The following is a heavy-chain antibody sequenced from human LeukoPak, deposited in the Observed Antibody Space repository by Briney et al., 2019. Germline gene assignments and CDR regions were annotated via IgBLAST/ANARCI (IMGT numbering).Heavy chain of an antibody. J-gene: IGHJ4*02. Sequence: ASVKVSCKVSGYTLTELSIHWVRQAPGKGLEWMGGFDPEDGETIYAQKFQGRVTMTEDTSTDTAYMEMSSLRSEDTAVYYCATIDLGAHGSQNFDYWGQGTLVTASS. D-gene: IGHD1-26*01. CDR2: FDPEDGET. CDR1: GYTLTELS. CDR3: ATIDLGAHGSQNFDY. V-gene: IGHV1-24*01.